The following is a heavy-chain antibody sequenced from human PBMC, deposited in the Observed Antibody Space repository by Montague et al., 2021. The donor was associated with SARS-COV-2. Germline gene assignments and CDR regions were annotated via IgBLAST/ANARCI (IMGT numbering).Heavy chain of an antibody. Sequence: SETLSLTCTVSGGSISSSSYYWGWIRQPPGKGLEWIGNIYYSGSTYYNPSLKSRVTISVDTSKNQFSLKLSSVTAADTAVYYCARQNMGAVTIFGGVVHDRWFDAWGQGTLVTVSS. D-gene: IGHD3-3*01. V-gene: IGHV4-39*01. CDR1: GGSISSSSYY. J-gene: IGHJ5*02. CDR3: ARQNMGAVTIFGGVVHDRWFDA. CDR2: IYYSGST.